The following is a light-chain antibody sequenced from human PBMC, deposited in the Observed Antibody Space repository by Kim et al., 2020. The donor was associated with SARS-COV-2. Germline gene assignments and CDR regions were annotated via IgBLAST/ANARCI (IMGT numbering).Light chain of an antibody. CDR3: QQHAYCPLT. V-gene: IGKV3-20*01. Sequence: DIVLTQSPGTLSLSPGARATLSCRASQTVGNDYLAWFQQKPGQTPRLLIHTASIRATGIPDRFSVSGSGTDFTLTITKLEPDDFAVYYCQQHAYCPLTFGGGTKVDIK. CDR2: TAS. CDR1: QTVGNDY. J-gene: IGKJ4*01.